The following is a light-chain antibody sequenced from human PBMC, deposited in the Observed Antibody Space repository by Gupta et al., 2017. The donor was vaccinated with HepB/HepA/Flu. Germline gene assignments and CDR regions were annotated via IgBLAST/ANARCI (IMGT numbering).Light chain of an antibody. CDR1: QSIASS. J-gene: IGKJ1*01. CDR3: HQSSSLPPT. Sequence: EIVLTQCPDFQSVTPKEKVTITCRASQSIASSLHWYQQKPDQSPKLLNKYASQSFSGVPSRFSGSGSGTDFTLLITSLEVEDAATNYCHQSSSLPPTFGQGTKVEIK. V-gene: IGKV6-21*01. CDR2: YAS.